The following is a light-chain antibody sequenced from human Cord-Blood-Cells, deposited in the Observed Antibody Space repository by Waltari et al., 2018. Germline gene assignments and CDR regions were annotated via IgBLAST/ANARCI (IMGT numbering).Light chain of an antibody. V-gene: IGKV3-20*01. CDR2: GAS. J-gene: IGKJ1*01. Sequence: EIVLTQSPGTLSLSPGERATLSCRASQSVRSSYLAWYQQKPGQAPRLLIDGASSRATCIPDRFSGSGSGTDFTLTISRLEPEDFAVYYCQQYGSSPWTFGQGTKVEIK. CDR3: QQYGSSPWT. CDR1: QSVRSSY.